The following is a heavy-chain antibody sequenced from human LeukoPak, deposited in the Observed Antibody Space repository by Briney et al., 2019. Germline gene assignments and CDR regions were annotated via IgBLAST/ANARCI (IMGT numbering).Heavy chain of an antibody. CDR3: ASGGIYYGAAFDF. CDR2: INWNGGST. V-gene: IGHV3-20*04. Sequence: GGSLRLSCAASGFTFSSYSMSWVCQAPGKGLEWVSGINWNGGSTGYADSVKGRFTISRDNAKNSLYLQMSSLRAEDTALYYCASGGIYYGAAFDFWGQGTLVTVSS. D-gene: IGHD1-26*01. J-gene: IGHJ4*02. CDR1: GFTFSSYS.